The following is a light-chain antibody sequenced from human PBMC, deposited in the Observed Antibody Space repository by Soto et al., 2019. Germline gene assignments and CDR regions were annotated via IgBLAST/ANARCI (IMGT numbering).Light chain of an antibody. Sequence: QSVLTQPASVSGSPGQSITISCTGTSSDVGGYNYVSWYQQHPGKAPKLMIYDVSNRPSGVSNRFSGSKSGNTASLTISGLQAEDEADYYCSSSTSSSTLFYVFGTGTEVTVL. CDR1: SSDVGGYNY. CDR2: DVS. CDR3: SSSTSSSTLFYV. V-gene: IGLV2-14*01. J-gene: IGLJ1*01.